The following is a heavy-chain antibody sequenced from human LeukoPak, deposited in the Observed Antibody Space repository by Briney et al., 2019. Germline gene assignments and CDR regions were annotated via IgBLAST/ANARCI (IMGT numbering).Heavy chain of an antibody. D-gene: IGHD2-2*01. CDR2: ISYDGSNK. Sequence: PGRSLRLSCAASGFTFSSYGMHWVRQAPGKGLEWVAVISYDGSNKYYEDSVKGRFTISRDNSKNTLYLQMNSLRAEDTAVYYCAKDIVVVPASISPPFYYYYGMDVWGKGTTVTVSS. V-gene: IGHV3-30*18. J-gene: IGHJ6*04. CDR1: GFTFSSYG. CDR3: AKDIVVVPASISPPFYYYYGMDV.